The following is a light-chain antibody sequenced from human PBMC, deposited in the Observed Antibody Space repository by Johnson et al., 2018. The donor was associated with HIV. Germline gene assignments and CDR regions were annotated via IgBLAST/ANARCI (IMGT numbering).Light chain of an antibody. V-gene: IGLV1-51*02. CDR3: GTWDTSLSAWGV. J-gene: IGLJ1*01. CDR2: END. CDR1: SSNIENNY. Sequence: QSVLTQPPSVSAAPGQKVTISCSGSSSNIENNYVSWYQQLPGTAPKLLNYENDKRPSGIPDRFSGSKSGTSATQGITGLPTGDEADYYCGTWDTSLSAWGVFGTGTKVTVL.